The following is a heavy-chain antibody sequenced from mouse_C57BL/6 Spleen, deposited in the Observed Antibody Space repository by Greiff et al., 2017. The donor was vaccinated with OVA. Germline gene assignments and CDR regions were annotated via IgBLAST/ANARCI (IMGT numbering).Heavy chain of an antibody. D-gene: IGHD1-1*01. J-gene: IGHJ1*03. CDR1: GYAFTNYL. Sequence: QVQLKESGAELVRPGTSVKVSCKASGYAFTNYLIEWVKQRPGQGLEWIGVINPGSGGTTYNEKFKGKATLTADKSSSTAYMQLRSLTSADSAVLFCERWGTTDVGYGDVWGTGTTVTVSS. CDR3: ERWGTTDVGYGDV. CDR2: INPGSGGT. V-gene: IGHV1-54*01.